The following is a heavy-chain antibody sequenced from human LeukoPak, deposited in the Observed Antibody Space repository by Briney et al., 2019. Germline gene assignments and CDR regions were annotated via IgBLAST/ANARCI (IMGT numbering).Heavy chain of an antibody. J-gene: IGHJ4*02. CDR2: IIPIFGTA. V-gene: IGHV1-69*05. Sequence: SVKVSCKASGGTFISYAISWVRQAPGQGLEWMGRIIPIFGTANYAQKFQGRVTITTDESTSTAYMELSSLRSEDTAVYYCARDYSNYGGYFDYWGQGTLVTVSS. CDR1: GGTFISYA. D-gene: IGHD4-11*01. CDR3: ARDYSNYGGYFDY.